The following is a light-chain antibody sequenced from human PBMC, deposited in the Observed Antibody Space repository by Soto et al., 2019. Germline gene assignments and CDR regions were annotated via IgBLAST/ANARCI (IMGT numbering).Light chain of an antibody. CDR3: QKYNSAPHT. CDR1: QSLRST. V-gene: IGKV3-15*01. CDR2: GAS. Sequence: EIVMTQSPATLSVSPGERATLSCRASQSLRSTLAWYQQKPGQAPRLLIYGASTRATGIPPRFSGSGSGTEFTLTISSLQPEDVATYYCQKYNSAPHTFGQGTKLEIK. J-gene: IGKJ2*01.